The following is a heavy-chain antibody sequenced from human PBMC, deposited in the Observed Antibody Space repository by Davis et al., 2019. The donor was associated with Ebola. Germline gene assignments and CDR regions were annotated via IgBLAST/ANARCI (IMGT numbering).Heavy chain of an antibody. J-gene: IGHJ4*02. Sequence: GESLKISCAASGFTFSSYGMHWVRQAPGKGLEWVAVISYDGSNKYYADSVKGRFTISRDNSKNTLYLQMNSLRAEDTAVYYCAREIESGSCCFIDDWGQGTLVTVSS. V-gene: IGHV3-30*03. CDR2: ISYDGSNK. D-gene: IGHD2-15*01. CDR3: AREIESGSCCFIDD. CDR1: GFTFSSYG.